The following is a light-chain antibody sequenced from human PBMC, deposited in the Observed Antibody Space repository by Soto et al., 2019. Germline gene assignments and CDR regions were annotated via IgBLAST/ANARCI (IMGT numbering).Light chain of an antibody. CDR1: QSVSRN. V-gene: IGKV3-15*01. Sequence: EIVMTPSPATLSVSPGERATLSCRASQSVSRNLAWYQQKPGQPPRLLIYDASTRATGVPARFGGSGSGTEFTLTISRLEPEDFAVYYCQQYGNSRGTFGQGTK. CDR3: QQYGNSRGT. J-gene: IGKJ1*01. CDR2: DAS.